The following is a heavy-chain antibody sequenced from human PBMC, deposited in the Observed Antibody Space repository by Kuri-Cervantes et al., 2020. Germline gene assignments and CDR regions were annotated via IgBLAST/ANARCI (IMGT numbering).Heavy chain of an antibody. D-gene: IGHD2-2*01. CDR3: ARVTCSSTSCPFDY. CDR1: GFTFINYA. V-gene: IGHV3-74*01. CDR2: INSDGSST. Sequence: GESLKISCGVSGFTFINYAMTWVRQAPGKGLVWVSRINSDGSSTSYADSVKDRFTISRDNAKNTLYLQMNSLRAEDTAVYYCARVTCSSTSCPFDYWGQGTLVTVSS. J-gene: IGHJ4*02.